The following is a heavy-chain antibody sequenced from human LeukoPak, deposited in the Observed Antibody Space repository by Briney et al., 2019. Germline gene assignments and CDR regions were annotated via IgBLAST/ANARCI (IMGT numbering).Heavy chain of an antibody. CDR3: ARQIRLASGWKGGWFDS. CDR2: IYYNGET. V-gene: IGHV4-39*01. Sequence: PSETLSLTCTVSGDSISSRNYYWVWIRQPPAKGLEWIGNIYYNGETYYDPSLRSRPTISVDTSRNQFSLKLSSVTAADTAVYFCARQIRLASGWKGGWFDSWGLGTLVTVSS. CDR1: GDSISSRNYY. J-gene: IGHJ5*01. D-gene: IGHD6-19*01.